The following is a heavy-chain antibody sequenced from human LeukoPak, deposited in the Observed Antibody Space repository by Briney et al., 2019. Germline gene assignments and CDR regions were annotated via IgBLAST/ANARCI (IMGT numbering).Heavy chain of an antibody. J-gene: IGHJ6*02. CDR2: ISSSSSYI. V-gene: IGHV3-21*01. Sequence: GGSLRLSCAASGFTFSSYSMTWVRQAPGKGLEWVSSISSSSSYIYYADSVKGRFTISRDNAKNSLYLQMNSLRAEDTAVYYCARHDYNYYGMDVWGQGTTVTVSS. CDR1: GFTFSSYS. CDR3: ARHDYNYYGMDV.